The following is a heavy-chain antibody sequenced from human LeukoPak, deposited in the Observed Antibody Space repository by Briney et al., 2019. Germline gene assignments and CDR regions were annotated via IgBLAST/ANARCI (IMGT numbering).Heavy chain of an antibody. CDR1: RGSTSTYY. J-gene: IGHJ6*03. Sequence: PSETLSLTCTVSRGSTSTYYWSWIRQPPGKGLEWIGEINHSGSTNYNPSLKSRVTISVDTSKNQFSLKLSSVTAADTAVYYCARVARRPRTAIFGVVITKNYYYYMDVWGKGTTVTVSS. CDR3: ARVARRPRTAIFGVVITKNYYYYMDV. CDR2: INHSGST. D-gene: IGHD3-3*01. V-gene: IGHV4-34*01.